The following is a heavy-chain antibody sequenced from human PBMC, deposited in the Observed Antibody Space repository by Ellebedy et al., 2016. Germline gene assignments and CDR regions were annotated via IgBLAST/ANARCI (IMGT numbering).Heavy chain of an antibody. CDR2: MNYSGSN. CDR3: ARGISFYYDSSGYYYSGAEYFQH. Sequence: SETLSLTCTVSGGSISSSSYYWGWIRQPPGTGLEWIGTMNYSGSNNYNPSLKSRGTISVDTSKNQFSLKLSSVTAADTAVYYCARGISFYYDSSGYYYSGAEYFQHWGQGTLVTVSS. CDR1: GGSISSSSYY. V-gene: IGHV4-39*07. J-gene: IGHJ1*01. D-gene: IGHD3-22*01.